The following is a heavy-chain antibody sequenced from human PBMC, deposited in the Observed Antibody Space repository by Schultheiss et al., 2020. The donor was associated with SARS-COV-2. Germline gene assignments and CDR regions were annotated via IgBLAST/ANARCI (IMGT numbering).Heavy chain of an antibody. CDR1: GFTFSTYT. CDR2: ISFDGSNK. V-gene: IGHV3-30*01. J-gene: IGHJ4*02. D-gene: IGHD3-22*01. CDR3: ARDRFHFDSSGLPAY. Sequence: GGSLRLSCAASGFTFSTYTMHWVRQAPGKGLEWVAAISFDGSNKYYADSVKGRFTISRDNSKKTLYLQMNSLRAEDTAVYYCARDRFHFDSSGLPAYWGPGNLVTVSS.